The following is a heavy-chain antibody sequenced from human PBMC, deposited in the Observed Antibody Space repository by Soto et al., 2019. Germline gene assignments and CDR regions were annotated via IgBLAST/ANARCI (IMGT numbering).Heavy chain of an antibody. V-gene: IGHV3-11*06. Sequence: GGSLRLSXAASGFTFNDFYMSWIRQAPGKGLEWVSYISSGRSYINYADSVKGRFVLSRDSAKNSLYLQMNSLRAEDTAVYYCARGSHYYDSSGYPILDAFDIWGQGTMVTVSS. CDR3: ARGSHYYDSSGYPILDAFDI. CDR2: ISSGRSYI. D-gene: IGHD3-22*01. J-gene: IGHJ3*02. CDR1: GFTFNDFY.